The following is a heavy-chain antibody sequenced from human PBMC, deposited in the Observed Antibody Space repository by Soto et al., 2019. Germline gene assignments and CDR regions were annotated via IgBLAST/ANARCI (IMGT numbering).Heavy chain of an antibody. CDR1: GGTFSSYA. CDR3: ARGGPEGDSSGYLPIDY. V-gene: IGHV1-69*12. CDR2: IIPIFGTA. Sequence: QVQLVQSGAEVKKPGSSVKVSCKASGGTFSSYAISWVRQAPGQGLEWMGGIIPIFGTANYAQKFQGRVTITADESTSTAYTELSSLRSDDTAVYYCARGGPEGDSSGYLPIDYWGQGTLVTVSS. J-gene: IGHJ4*02. D-gene: IGHD3-22*01.